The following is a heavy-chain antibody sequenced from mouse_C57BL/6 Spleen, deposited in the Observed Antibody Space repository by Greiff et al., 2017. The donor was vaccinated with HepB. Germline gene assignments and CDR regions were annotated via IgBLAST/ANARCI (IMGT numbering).Heavy chain of an antibody. D-gene: IGHD2-4*01. V-gene: IGHV14-2*01. Sequence: EVQLQESGADLVKPGASVKLSCTASGFTITSYYMHWVKQRTEQSLEWIGRINPEDGETNYTPTIQSKSTITADTSSNTVYLQLSRLTSEDTADYYCTRACDYASFDVWGPGTTVTVSS. J-gene: IGHJ1*01. CDR1: GFTITSYY. CDR2: INPEDGET. CDR3: TRACDYASFDV.